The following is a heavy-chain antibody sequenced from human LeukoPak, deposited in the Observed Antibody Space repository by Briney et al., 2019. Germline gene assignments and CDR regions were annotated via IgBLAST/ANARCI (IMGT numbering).Heavy chain of an antibody. CDR3: ARGDASGRPGIGFDF. J-gene: IGHJ4*02. V-gene: IGHV4-59*01. CDR2: FHDSEST. CDR1: GGSISNSY. D-gene: IGHD1-26*01. Sequence: PSETLSLTCTVSGGSISNSYWSWIRQPPGKGLEWIGFFHDSESTNYNPSLKGRVSISLDTSKNQVSLWLSSVTAADTAVYYCARGDASGRPGIGFDFWGQGTLVTVSS.